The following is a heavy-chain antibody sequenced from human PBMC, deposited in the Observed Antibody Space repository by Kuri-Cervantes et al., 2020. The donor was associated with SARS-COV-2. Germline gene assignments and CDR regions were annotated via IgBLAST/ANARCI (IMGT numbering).Heavy chain of an antibody. J-gene: IGHJ6*03. Sequence: SVKVSCKASGYTFTSYGISWVRQAPGQGLEWMGGIIPIFGTANYAQKFQGRVTITADASTSTAYMELSSLRSEDTAVYYCARGGWRAGPLVVPAANSDPNYYYYYYMDVWGKGTTVTVSS. V-gene: IGHV1-69*13. CDR1: GYTFTSYG. CDR2: IIPIFGTA. CDR3: ARGGWRAGPLVVPAANSDPNYYYYYYMDV. D-gene: IGHD2-2*01.